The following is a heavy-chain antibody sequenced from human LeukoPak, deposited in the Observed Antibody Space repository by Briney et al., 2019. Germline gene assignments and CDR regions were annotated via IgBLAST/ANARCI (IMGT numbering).Heavy chain of an antibody. CDR2: ISYDASNK. D-gene: IGHD4-17*01. J-gene: IGHJ4*02. Sequence: PGRSLRLSCAPSGFTFSNYAMHWVRQAPGKGLEWVAVISYDASNKYYADSVKGRFTISRDNSKNTLYLQMNSLRSEDTAVYYCARDDYGDYGLLDFWGQGTLVTVSS. V-gene: IGHV3-30-3*01. CDR1: GFTFSNYA. CDR3: ARDDYGDYGLLDF.